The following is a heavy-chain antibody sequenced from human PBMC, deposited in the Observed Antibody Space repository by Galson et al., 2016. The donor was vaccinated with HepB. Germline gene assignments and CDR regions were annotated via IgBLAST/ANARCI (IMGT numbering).Heavy chain of an antibody. Sequence: SLRLSCAASGFTFSSYAMSWVRQAPGKGLELVSSISGSGRSTYYADSVKGRFTISRDNSKNTLYLQMNSLRAEDTAVYYCAKDIRSHGLFGRFDYWGQGTLVTVSS. CDR3: AKDIRSHGLFGRFDY. V-gene: IGHV3-23*01. J-gene: IGHJ4*02. CDR1: GFTFSSYA. D-gene: IGHD5-18*01. CDR2: ISGSGRST.